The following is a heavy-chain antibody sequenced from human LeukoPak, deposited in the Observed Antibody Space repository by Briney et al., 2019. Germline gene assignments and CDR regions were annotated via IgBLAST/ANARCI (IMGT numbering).Heavy chain of an antibody. CDR2: IYTSGST. CDR1: GGSIRTYY. V-gene: IGHV4-4*07. J-gene: IGHJ4*02. D-gene: IGHD6-13*01. Sequence: SETLSLTCTVSGGSIRTYYWSWIRQPAGKGLEWIGRIYTSGSTNYNPSLKSRVTMLVDTSKNQFSLILSSVTAADTAVYHCARDKKSGTSWCYCDYWGQGTLVTVSS. CDR3: ARDKKSGTSWCYCDY.